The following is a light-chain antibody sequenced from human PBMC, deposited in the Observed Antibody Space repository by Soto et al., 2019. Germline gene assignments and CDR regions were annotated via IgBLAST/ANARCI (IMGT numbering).Light chain of an antibody. CDR1: QTINNRL. J-gene: IGKJ4*01. V-gene: IGKV1-39*01. CDR2: AAS. Sequence: DMRRTQSPASLSASVGDTVTITCRASQTINNRLLNWYQQKPGEAPKLLIYAASSLQPGVPSTFSGSGSGTELTLTRRSLQRVDGATCYCQQISSTPRTFGGETKVEI. CDR3: QQISSTPRT.